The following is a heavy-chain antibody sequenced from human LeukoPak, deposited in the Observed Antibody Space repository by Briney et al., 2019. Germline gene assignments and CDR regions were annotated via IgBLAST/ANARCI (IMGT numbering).Heavy chain of an antibody. Sequence: GGSLRLSCVASGFAFSNYYMHWVRQTPGKGRVWVSRIGTDETSRTYADSVKGRFTISRDNAKNTLFLQMNRLRADDTAVYYCARDHIDLDMDVWGKGTTVTVSS. V-gene: IGHV3-74*03. CDR3: ARDHIDLDMDV. CDR1: GFAFSNYY. J-gene: IGHJ6*03. CDR2: IGTDETSR.